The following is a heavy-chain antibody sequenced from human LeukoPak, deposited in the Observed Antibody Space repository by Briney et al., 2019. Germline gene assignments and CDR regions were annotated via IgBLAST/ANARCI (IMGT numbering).Heavy chain of an antibody. CDR3: AKDVEGVLLYDY. CDR1: GFXFNSYA. Sequence: PGGSLRLSCAASGFXFNSYAISWVRQAPGKGLKWVSAISGSGGSTYYADSVKGRFTISRDNSKNTLYLQMNSLRAEDTAVYYCAKDVEGVLLYDYWGQGTLVTVSS. D-gene: IGHD3-10*01. V-gene: IGHV3-23*01. CDR2: ISGSGGST. J-gene: IGHJ4*02.